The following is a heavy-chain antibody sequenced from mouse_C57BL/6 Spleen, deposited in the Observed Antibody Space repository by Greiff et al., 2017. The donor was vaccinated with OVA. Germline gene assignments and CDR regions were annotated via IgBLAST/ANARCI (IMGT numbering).Heavy chain of an antibody. Sequence: EVQLVESGGGLVKPGGSLKLSCAASGFTFSSYAMSWVRQTPEKRLEWVATISDGGSYTYYPDNVKGRFTISRDNAKNNLYLQMSHLKSEDTAMYYCARGGHYDYEFDVWGTGTTVTVSS. J-gene: IGHJ1*03. D-gene: IGHD2-4*01. CDR2: ISDGGSYT. V-gene: IGHV5-4*01. CDR3: ARGGHYDYEFDV. CDR1: GFTFSSYA.